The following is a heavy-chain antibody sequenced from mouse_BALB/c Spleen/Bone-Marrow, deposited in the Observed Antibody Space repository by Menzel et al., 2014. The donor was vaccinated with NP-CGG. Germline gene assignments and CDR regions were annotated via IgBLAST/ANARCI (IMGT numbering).Heavy chain of an antibody. CDR2: INPSNGGT. J-gene: IGHJ1*01. Sequence: QVQLQQSGAELVKPGASVKLSCKASGYTFTSYYMYWVKQRTGQGLEWIGGINPSNGGTNFNEKFKSKATLTVDKSSSTAYMQLSSLTSEDSAVYYCTRDHYYYGSSYWYYDVWGAGTTVTVSS. CDR3: TRDHYYYGSSYWYYDV. CDR1: GYTFTSYY. D-gene: IGHD1-1*01. V-gene: IGHV1S81*02.